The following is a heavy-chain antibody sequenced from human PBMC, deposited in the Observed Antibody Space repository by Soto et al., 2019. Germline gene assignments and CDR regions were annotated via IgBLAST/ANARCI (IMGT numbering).Heavy chain of an antibody. V-gene: IGHV1-69*13. J-gene: IGHJ6*02. CDR2: IIPIFGTA. D-gene: IGHD6-6*01. Sequence: SGQVSCKASGGPFSSYAISCVRQAPGQGLEWMGGIIPIFGTANYAQKFQGRVTITADESTSTAYMELSSLRSEDTAVYYCAKVAARHPHYGMDVWGQGTTVTVSS. CDR1: GGPFSSYA. CDR3: AKVAARHPHYGMDV.